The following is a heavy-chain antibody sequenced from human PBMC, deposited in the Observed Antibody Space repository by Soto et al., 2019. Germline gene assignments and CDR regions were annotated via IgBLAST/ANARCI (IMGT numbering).Heavy chain of an antibody. Sequence: SETLSLTCSVSGGSISSGSYYWTWIRQPPGKGLEWIGYIYSSGGTSYNPSLKSRVTISVDTSKNQFSLKLSSVTAADTAVYYCARDGDGCDHWGQGTLVTVSS. V-gene: IGHV4-61*01. CDR3: ARDGDGCDH. J-gene: IGHJ1*01. D-gene: IGHD5-12*01. CDR2: IYSSGGT. CDR1: GGSISSGSYY.